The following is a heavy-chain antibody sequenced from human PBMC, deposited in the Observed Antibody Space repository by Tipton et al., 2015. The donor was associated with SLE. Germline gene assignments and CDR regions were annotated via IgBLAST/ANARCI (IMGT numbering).Heavy chain of an antibody. CDR1: GGSISSGSYY. V-gene: IGHV4-61*02. D-gene: IGHD6-19*01. J-gene: IGHJ3*02. CDR2: IYTSGST. CDR3: ARGYIKQGLAWAFDI. Sequence: TLSLTCTVSGGSISSGSYYWSWIRQPAGKGLEWIGRIYTSGSTNYNPSLKSRVTISVDTSKNQFSLKLSSVTAADTAVYYCARGYIKQGLAWAFDIWGQGTMVTVSS.